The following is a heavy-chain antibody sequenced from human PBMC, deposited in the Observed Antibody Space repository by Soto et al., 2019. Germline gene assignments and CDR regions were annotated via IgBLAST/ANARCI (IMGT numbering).Heavy chain of an antibody. CDR1: GFTFSSYA. V-gene: IGHV3-23*01. D-gene: IGHD6-13*01. CDR3: ARSLFIASTDTEPFDS. CDR2: ISGGGNDR. J-gene: IGHJ4*02. Sequence: EVQLLESGGGLVQPGGSLTLSCAASGFTFSSYAMSWVRQAPGKGLEWVSAISGGGNDRFYADSVRGRFTISRDNSRNTLYLHMNSLRAEDTAVHYCARSLFIASTDTEPFDSWGQGTLVTLSS.